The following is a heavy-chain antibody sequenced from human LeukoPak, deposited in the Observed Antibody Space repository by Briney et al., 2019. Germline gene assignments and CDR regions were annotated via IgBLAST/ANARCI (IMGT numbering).Heavy chain of an antibody. J-gene: IGHJ1*01. CDR3: ARDQRYFNCYQV. CDR2: INSDGSGT. D-gene: IGHD2-15*01. Sequence: TGGSLRLSCAASGCTFSSYWMHWVRQAPGKRLVWVSRINSDGSGTTYADSVKGRFTISRDNAKNTLSLQMNSLRVEDTAVYYCARDQRYFNCYQVWGQGTLVTVSS. V-gene: IGHV3-74*03. CDR1: GCTFSSYW.